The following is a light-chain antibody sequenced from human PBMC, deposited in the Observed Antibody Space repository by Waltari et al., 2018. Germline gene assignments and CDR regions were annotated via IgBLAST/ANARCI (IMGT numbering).Light chain of an antibody. Sequence: QSALTQPASVSGSPGQAITISCTGTSSDVGCYHYASWYQQHPGKAPKLMIYEVSNRPSGVSNRFSGSKSGNTASLTISGLQAEDEADYYCSSYTSSSTPYVFGTGTKVTVL. V-gene: IGLV2-14*01. J-gene: IGLJ1*01. CDR2: EVS. CDR1: SSDVGCYHY. CDR3: SSYTSSSTPYV.